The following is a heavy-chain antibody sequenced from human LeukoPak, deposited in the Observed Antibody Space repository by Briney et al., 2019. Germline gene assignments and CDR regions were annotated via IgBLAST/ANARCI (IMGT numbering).Heavy chain of an antibody. Sequence: SETLSLTCAVSGGSISSGGYSWSWIRQPPGKGLEWIGYIYRSGSTYYNPSLKSRVTISVDRSKNQFSPKLSSVTAADTAVYYCAARSLEYYYDSSGYQEYFDYWGQGTLVTVSS. J-gene: IGHJ4*02. V-gene: IGHV4-30-2*01. CDR1: GGSISSGGYS. CDR2: IYRSGST. D-gene: IGHD3-22*01. CDR3: AARSLEYYYDSSGYQEYFDY.